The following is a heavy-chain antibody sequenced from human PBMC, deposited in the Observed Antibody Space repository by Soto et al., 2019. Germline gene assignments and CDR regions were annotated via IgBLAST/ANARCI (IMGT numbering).Heavy chain of an antibody. D-gene: IGHD1-26*01. V-gene: IGHV1-69*04. Sequence: QVHLVQSGAEMKKPGSSVTVSCKVSGGDLRNSGLSWVRQAPGQGLEWMGGIFPLLAMVDYSQKFQGRITISADEETRRPYMDLCSLRSEDTAFNYCAKEDGAGFNSWGQGTLVIVSS. CDR1: GGDLRNSG. J-gene: IGHJ5*01. CDR2: IFPLLAMV. CDR3: AKEDGAGFNS.